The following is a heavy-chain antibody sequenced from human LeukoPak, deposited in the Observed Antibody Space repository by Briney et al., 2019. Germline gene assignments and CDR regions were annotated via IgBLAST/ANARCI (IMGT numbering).Heavy chain of an antibody. CDR1: GGSINNYY. D-gene: IGHD4-11*01. J-gene: IGHJ4*02. V-gene: IGHV4-59*01. Sequence: PSETLSLTCTVSGGSINNYYWSWIRQPPGKGLQWVGYVFFRGSTSYNPFLQSRVTISVDTSKNQFSLRLTSLTAADTAVYYCARGDYSGYVLDYWGREPWSPSPQ. CDR3: ARGDYSGYVLDY. CDR2: VFFRGST.